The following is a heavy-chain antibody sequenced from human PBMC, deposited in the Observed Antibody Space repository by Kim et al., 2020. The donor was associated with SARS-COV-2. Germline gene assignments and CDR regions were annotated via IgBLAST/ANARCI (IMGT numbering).Heavy chain of an antibody. CDR3: ARVAYERMWTSVYWYFDL. CDR2: INTDSGNP. D-gene: IGHD5-12*01. V-gene: IGHV7-4-1*02. CDR1: GYTFTSYA. J-gene: IGHJ2*01. Sequence: ASVKVSCKASGYTFTSYAMNWVRQAPGQGLEWMGWINTDSGNPTYAQGFTGRFVFSFDTSVSTAYLQISSLKAEDTAVYYCARVAYERMWTSVYWYFDLWGRGTLVTVSS.